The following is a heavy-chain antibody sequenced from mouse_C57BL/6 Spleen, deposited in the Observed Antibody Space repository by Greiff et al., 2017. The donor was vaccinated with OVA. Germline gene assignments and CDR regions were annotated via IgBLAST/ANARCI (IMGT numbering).Heavy chain of an antibody. V-gene: IGHV5-12*01. CDR3: ARGGFYDYDAFDY. CDR1: GFTFSDYY. CDR2: ISNGGGST. J-gene: IGHJ2*01. D-gene: IGHD2-4*01. Sequence: DVKLVESGGGLVQPGGSLKLSCAASGFTFSDYYMYWVRQTPEKRLEWVAYISNGGGSTYYPDTVKGRFTISRDNAKNTLYLQMSRLKSEDTAMYYCARGGFYDYDAFDYWGQGTTLTVSS.